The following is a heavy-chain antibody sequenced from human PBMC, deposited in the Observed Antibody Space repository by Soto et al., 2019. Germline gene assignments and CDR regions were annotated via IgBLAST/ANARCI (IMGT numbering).Heavy chain of an antibody. CDR3: ATKVRVTNYLSYGMDV. D-gene: IGHD1-7*01. CDR1: GFSFNTSG. J-gene: IGHJ6*02. Sequence: QVQLVESGGCVVQPGRALRLSCAASGFSFNTSGMHWVRQAPGKGLEWVAVIAFDGSQEFYGDSVRGRFTISRDNSKNTLFLQMKSLTPEDTDVYYCATKVRVTNYLSYGMDVWGQGTTVTVSS. V-gene: IGHV3-30*03. CDR2: IAFDGSQE.